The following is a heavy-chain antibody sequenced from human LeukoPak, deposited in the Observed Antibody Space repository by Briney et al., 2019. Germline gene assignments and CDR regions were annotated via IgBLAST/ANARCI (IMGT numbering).Heavy chain of an antibody. CDR1: GGSISSYY. D-gene: IGHD6-19*01. J-gene: IGHJ6*02. CDR2: IYYSGST. Sequence: SETLSLTCTVSGGSISSYYWSWIRQPPGKGLEWIGYIYYSGSTNYNPSLKSRVTISVDTSKNQFSLKLSSVTAADTAVYYCAGWGFANYYYYYGMDVGGQGTTVTVS. V-gene: IGHV4-59*01. CDR3: AGWGFANYYYYYGMDV.